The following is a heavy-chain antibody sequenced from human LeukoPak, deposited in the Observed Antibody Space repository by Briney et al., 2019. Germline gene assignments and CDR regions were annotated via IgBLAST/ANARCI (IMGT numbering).Heavy chain of an antibody. D-gene: IGHD2-21*02. CDR3: ASTYVVVTAVHDAFHI. CDR2: IKQDGSEK. CDR1: GFTFSKYW. V-gene: IGHV3-7*01. Sequence: QPGGSLRLSCAASGFTFSKYWMSWVRQAPGKGLEWVANIKQDGSEKYYVDSVKGRFTISRDNAKNSPYLQMNSLRAEDTAVYYCASTYVVVTAVHDAFHIWGQGTMVTVSS. J-gene: IGHJ3*02.